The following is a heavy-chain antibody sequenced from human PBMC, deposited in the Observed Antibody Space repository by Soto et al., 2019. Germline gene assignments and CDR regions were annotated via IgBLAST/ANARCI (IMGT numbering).Heavy chain of an antibody. D-gene: IGHD2-8*01. CDR1: GDPISSGDYY. Sequence: VQLQESGPGLVKPSQTLSLTCTVSGDPISSGDYYWSWIRQPPGKGLEWIGYIYYSGTTYYSPSLKSRVPMSVDTSKNQFSLKLSSVTAADTAVYYCARAPYRGTNSRGALDMWGQGTMVTVSS. J-gene: IGHJ3*02. CDR2: IYYSGTT. CDR3: ARAPYRGTNSRGALDM. V-gene: IGHV4-30-4*01.